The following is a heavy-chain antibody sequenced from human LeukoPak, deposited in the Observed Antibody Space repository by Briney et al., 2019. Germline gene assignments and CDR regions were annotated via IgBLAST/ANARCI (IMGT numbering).Heavy chain of an antibody. Sequence: ASVKVSCKVSGYNFTRYGISWVRQAPGQGLEWMGWISAYNGNTNYAQKLQGRVTMPTDTSTSTAYMALRSLRSDDTVVYYCARRIAAGPGWFDPWGLGTLVTASS. CDR3: ARRIAAGPGWFDP. D-gene: IGHD6-13*01. J-gene: IGHJ5*02. CDR2: ISAYNGNT. V-gene: IGHV1-18*01. CDR1: GYNFTRYG.